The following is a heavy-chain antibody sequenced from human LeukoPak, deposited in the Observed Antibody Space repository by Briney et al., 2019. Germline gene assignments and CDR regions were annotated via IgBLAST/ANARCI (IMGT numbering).Heavy chain of an antibody. CDR2: ISAYNGNT. V-gene: IGHV1-18*01. Sequence: SVKVSCKASGYTFTSYGISWVRQAPGQGLEWMGWISAYNGNTNYAQKFHDRVTMTTDTSTNIAYMELRSLRSDDTAMYYCAREGGSYLGTFDYWGQGTLVTVSS. CDR3: AREGGSYLGTFDY. D-gene: IGHD3-10*01. J-gene: IGHJ4*02. CDR1: GYTFTSYG.